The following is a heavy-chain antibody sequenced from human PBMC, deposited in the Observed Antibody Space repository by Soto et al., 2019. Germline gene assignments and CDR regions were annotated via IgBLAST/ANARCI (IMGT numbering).Heavy chain of an antibody. CDR2: IYPGDSDT. Sequence: PGESLKISCKGSGYTFTNYWIGWVRQMPGKGLEWMGIIYPGDSDTKYNPSFQGQVTISADKSITTTYLRWTSLKASDTAIYYCAASIFYYGMDVWGQETTVTVSS. CDR3: AASIFYYGMDV. V-gene: IGHV5-51*01. J-gene: IGHJ6*02. CDR1: GYTFTNYW.